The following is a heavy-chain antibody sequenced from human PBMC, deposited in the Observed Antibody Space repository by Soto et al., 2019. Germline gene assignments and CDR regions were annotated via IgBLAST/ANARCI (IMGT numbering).Heavy chain of an antibody. D-gene: IGHD6-19*01. CDR3: AKDPAEDSSGWCVGYFDY. CDR2: ISGSGGST. J-gene: IGHJ4*02. CDR1: GFTFSSYA. V-gene: IGHV3-23*01. Sequence: GGSLRLSCAASGFTFSSYAMSWVRQAPGKGLEWVSAISGSGGSTYYADSVKGRFTISRDNSKTTLYLQMNSLRAEDTAVYYCAKDPAEDSSGWCVGYFDYWGQGTLVTVSS.